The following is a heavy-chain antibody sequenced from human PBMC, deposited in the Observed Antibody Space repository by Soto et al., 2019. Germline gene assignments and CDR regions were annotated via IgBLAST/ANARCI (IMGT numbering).Heavy chain of an antibody. J-gene: IGHJ5*02. V-gene: IGHV2-26*01. CDR1: GFSLSNARMG. D-gene: IGHD5-18*01. CDR3: ARIRRNIQLWPFDP. CDR2: IFSNDEK. Sequence: ESGPTLVNPTETLTLTCTVSGFSLSNARMGVSWIRQPPGKALEWLAHIFSNDEKSYSTSLKSRLTISKDTSKSQVVLTRTNMDPVDTATYYCARIRRNIQLWPFDPWGQGTLVTVSS.